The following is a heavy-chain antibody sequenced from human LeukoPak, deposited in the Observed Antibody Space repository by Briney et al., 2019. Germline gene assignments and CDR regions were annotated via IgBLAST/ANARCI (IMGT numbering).Heavy chain of an antibody. Sequence: SHTLSLPCAISGHSVSINTAAWTSIRQTPSRGLEWLGRTYYKSNRYNESAASVKNRITINTDTSKTQFSLQLNSMPPEDTAVYYCARNLLEKRPMGFDDWGQGTLVTVSS. D-gene: IGHD3-10*01. CDR2: TYYKSNRYN. CDR1: GHSVSINTAA. J-gene: IGHJ4*02. V-gene: IGHV6-1*01. CDR3: ARNLLEKRPMGFDD.